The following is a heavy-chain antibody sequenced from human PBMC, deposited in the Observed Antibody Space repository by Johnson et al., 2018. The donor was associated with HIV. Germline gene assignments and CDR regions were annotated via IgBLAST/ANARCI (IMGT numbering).Heavy chain of an antibody. CDR3: ARVVVWIVVDDAFDI. CDR2: INQDGSEK. V-gene: IGHV3-7*01. D-gene: IGHD3-22*01. J-gene: IGHJ3*02. CDR1: GFTFSSYW. Sequence: VQLVESGGGLVQPGGSLRLSCAASGFTFSSYWMSWVRQAPGKGLEWVANINQDGSEKYYVDSVKGRFTISRDNAKNSLYLQMNSLRAEDTAVYYCARVVVWIVVDDAFDIWVQGTMVTVSS.